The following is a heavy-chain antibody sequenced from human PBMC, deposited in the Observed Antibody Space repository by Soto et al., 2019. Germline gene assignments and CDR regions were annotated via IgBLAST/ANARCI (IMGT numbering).Heavy chain of an antibody. CDR3: ARDALVDTAMGQPDYYYGMDV. J-gene: IGHJ6*02. Sequence: QPGGSLRLSCAASGFTFSSYAMHWVRQAPGKGLEWVAVISYDGSNKYYADSVKGRFTISRDNSKNTLYLQMNSLRAEDTAVYYCARDALVDTAMGQPDYYYGMDVWGQGTTVTVSS. CDR2: ISYDGSNK. CDR1: GFTFSSYA. D-gene: IGHD5-18*01. V-gene: IGHV3-30-3*01.